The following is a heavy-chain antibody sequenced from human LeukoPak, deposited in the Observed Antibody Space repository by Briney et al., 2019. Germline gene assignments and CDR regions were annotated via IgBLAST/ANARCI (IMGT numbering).Heavy chain of an antibody. D-gene: IGHD2-2*01. Sequence: ASVRVSCKASGYTFTSYGISWVRQAPGQGLEWMGWISAYNGNTNYAQKLQGRVTMTTDTSTSTAYMELRSLRSDDTAVYYCARDLPYQDIVVVPEHFDYWGQGTLVTVSS. CDR3: ARDLPYQDIVVVPEHFDY. J-gene: IGHJ4*02. V-gene: IGHV1-18*01. CDR1: GYTFTSYG. CDR2: ISAYNGNT.